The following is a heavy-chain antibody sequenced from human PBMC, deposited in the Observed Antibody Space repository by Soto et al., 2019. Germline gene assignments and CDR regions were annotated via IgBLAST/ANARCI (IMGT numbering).Heavy chain of an antibody. CDR2: ISSSGSTI. J-gene: IGHJ6*02. V-gene: IGHV3-48*03. Sequence: LRLSCAASGFTFSSYEMNWVRQAPGKGLEWVSYISSSGSTIYYADSVKGRFTISRDNAKNSLYLQMNSLRAEDTAVYYCARARCITMVRGVCLYYYGMDVWGQGTTVTVSS. CDR3: ARARCITMVRGVCLYYYGMDV. D-gene: IGHD3-10*01. CDR1: GFTFSSYE.